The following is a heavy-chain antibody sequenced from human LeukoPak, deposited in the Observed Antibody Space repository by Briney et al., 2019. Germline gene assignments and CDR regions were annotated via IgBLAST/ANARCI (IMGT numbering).Heavy chain of an antibody. V-gene: IGHV1-18*01. CDR1: GYTFTSYG. CDR3: ARTGVWGIDY. Sequence: ASVKVSCKASGYTFTSYGFSWVQQAPGQGLEWMGWISGSNTNYAQKLQGRVTVTTDTSTSTAYMELRSLRSDDTAVYYCARTGVWGIDYWGQGTLVTVSS. CDR2: ISGSNT. D-gene: IGHD3-16*01. J-gene: IGHJ4*02.